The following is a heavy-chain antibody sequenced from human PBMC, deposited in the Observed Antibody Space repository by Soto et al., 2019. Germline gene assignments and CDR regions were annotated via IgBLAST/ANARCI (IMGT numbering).Heavy chain of an antibody. Sequence: QVQLQQWGAGLVKPSETLSLSCAVYGQSFSGHSWAWIRQPPGKGLEWIGEISESGSTYYNPSLKSRVTISTVTANNQFSLKLNSVTAADTAAYFCARGSGIVALPGELEDVNYDFWGQGTLVNVSS. CDR3: ARGSGIVALPGELEDVNYDF. CDR1: GQSFSGHS. J-gene: IGHJ4*02. V-gene: IGHV4-34*01. D-gene: IGHD1-1*01. CDR2: ISESGST.